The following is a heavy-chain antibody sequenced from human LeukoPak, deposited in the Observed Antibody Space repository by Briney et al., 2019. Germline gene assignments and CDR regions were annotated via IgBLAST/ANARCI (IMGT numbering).Heavy chain of an antibody. J-gene: IGHJ6*02. V-gene: IGHV3-66*01. CDR2: IYSGGST. Sequence: GGSLRLSRAASGFTVSSNYMSWVRQAPGKGLEWVSVIYSGGSTYYADSVKGRFTISRDNSKNTLYLQMNSLRAEDTAVYHCASSNYYGSGSEIYYYYGMDVWGQGTTVTVSS. CDR3: ASSNYYGSGSEIYYYYGMDV. D-gene: IGHD3-10*01. CDR1: GFTVSSNY.